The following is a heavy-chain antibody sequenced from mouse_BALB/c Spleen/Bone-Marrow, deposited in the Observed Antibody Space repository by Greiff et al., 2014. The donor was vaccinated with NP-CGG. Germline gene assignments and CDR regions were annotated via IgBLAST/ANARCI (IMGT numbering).Heavy chain of an antibody. CDR3: ARRDYSFAD. Sequence: LVESGAELVRPGTSVKVSCKASGYAFTNYLIEWVKQRPGQGLEWIGVINPGSGGTNYNEKFKGKATLTADKSSSTAYMQLSSPTSDDSAVYFCARRDYSFADWGQGTLVTVSA. J-gene: IGHJ3*01. D-gene: IGHD2-13*01. V-gene: IGHV1-54*01. CDR2: INPGSGGT. CDR1: GYAFTNYL.